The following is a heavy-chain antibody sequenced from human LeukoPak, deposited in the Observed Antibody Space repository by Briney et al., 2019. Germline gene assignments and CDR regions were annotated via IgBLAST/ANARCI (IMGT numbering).Heavy chain of an antibody. Sequence: ASVKVSCKASGYTFTSYDINWVRQATGQGLEWMGWMNPNSGNTGYAQKFQGRVTMTRNTSISTAYMELSSLRSEDTAVYYCARMGSGSYYSPFDYWGQGTLVTVSS. J-gene: IGHJ4*02. CDR2: MNPNSGNT. V-gene: IGHV1-8*01. CDR3: ARMGSGSYYSPFDY. CDR1: GYTFTSYD. D-gene: IGHD3-10*01.